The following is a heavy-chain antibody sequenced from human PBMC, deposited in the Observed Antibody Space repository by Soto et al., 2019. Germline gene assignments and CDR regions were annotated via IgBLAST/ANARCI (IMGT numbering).Heavy chain of an antibody. CDR3: ARDRDHNWNYASAFDI. Sequence: GGSLRLSCAASGFTFSDYYMSWIRQAPGKGLEWVSYISSSSSYTNYADSVKGRFTISRDNAKNSLYLQMNSLRAEDTAVYYCARDRDHNWNYASAFDIWGQGTMVTVSS. J-gene: IGHJ3*02. V-gene: IGHV3-11*06. CDR1: GFTFSDYY. D-gene: IGHD1-7*01. CDR2: ISSSSSYT.